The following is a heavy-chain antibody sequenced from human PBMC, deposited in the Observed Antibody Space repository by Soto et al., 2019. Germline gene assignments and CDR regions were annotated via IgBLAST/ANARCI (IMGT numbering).Heavy chain of an antibody. CDR3: ARGRYGDY. Sequence: QVHLVQSGAEVKKPGASVKVSCKGSGYAFTTYGITWVRQAPGQGLEWMGWISAHNGNTNYAQKLQGRVTVTRDTSTSTAYMEMRSLRSDDTAVYYCARGRYGDYWGQGALVNVSS. J-gene: IGHJ4*02. V-gene: IGHV1-18*01. D-gene: IGHD1-1*01. CDR2: ISAHNGNT. CDR1: GYAFTTYG.